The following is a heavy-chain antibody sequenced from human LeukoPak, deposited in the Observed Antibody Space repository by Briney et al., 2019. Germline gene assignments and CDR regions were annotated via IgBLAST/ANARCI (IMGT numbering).Heavy chain of an antibody. D-gene: IGHD2-15*01. J-gene: IGHJ4*02. CDR1: GFTFSNFA. CDR3: ARGTLPYCSGAACYPFDF. CDR2: IISSGVGT. V-gene: IGHV3-23*01. Sequence: PGGSLRLSCAASGFTFSNFAVNWVRQAPGKGLEFLSLIISSGVGTHYVDSVKGRFTISRDNSKNTLYLQMIGLRAEDTAIYYCARGTLPYCSGAACYPFDFWGQGTLVTVSS.